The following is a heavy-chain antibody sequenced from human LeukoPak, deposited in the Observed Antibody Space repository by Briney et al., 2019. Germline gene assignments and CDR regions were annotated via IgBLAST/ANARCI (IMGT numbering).Heavy chain of an antibody. D-gene: IGHD2-2*01. V-gene: IGHV3-11*01. Sequence: PGGSLRLSCAASGFTFSDYYMSWIRQAPGKGLEWVSYISSSGSTIYYADSVKGRFTISRDNAKNSLYLQMNSLRAEDTAVYYCARERQPPTYYCSSTSCPPWFDPWGQGTLVTVSS. J-gene: IGHJ5*02. CDR1: GFTFSDYY. CDR3: ARERQPPTYYCSSTSCPPWFDP. CDR2: ISSSGSTI.